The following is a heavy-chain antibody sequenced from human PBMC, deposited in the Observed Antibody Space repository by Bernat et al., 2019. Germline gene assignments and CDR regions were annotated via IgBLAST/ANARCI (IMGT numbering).Heavy chain of an antibody. CDR3: AKDGFPYSGGWNYFDY. CDR1: GFTFSSYG. V-gene: IGHV3-30*18. CDR2: ISYDGSNK. D-gene: IGHD6-19*01. J-gene: IGHJ4*02. Sequence: QVQLVESGGGVVQPGRSLRLSCAASGFTFSSYGMHWVRQAPGKGLEWVAVISYDGSNKYYADSVKGRFTISRDNSKNTLYLQMNSLRAEDTAVYYCAKDGFPYSGGWNYFDYWGQGTLVTVSS.